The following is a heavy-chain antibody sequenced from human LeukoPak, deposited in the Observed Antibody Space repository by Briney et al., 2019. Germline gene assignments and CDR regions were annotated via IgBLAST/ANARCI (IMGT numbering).Heavy chain of an antibody. CDR3: AXXGRVGKLQTYYGMDV. J-gene: IGHJ6*02. Sequence: PSETLSLTCAVYGGSFSGCYWSWIRQPPGKGQERIGEINHSGSTNYNPSLKSRVTISVDTSKNQFSLKLSSVTAADTAVYCCAXXGRVGKLQTYYGMDVWGQGTTVTVSS. D-gene: IGHD2-15*01. CDR1: GGSFSGCY. V-gene: IGHV4-34*01. CDR2: INHSGST.